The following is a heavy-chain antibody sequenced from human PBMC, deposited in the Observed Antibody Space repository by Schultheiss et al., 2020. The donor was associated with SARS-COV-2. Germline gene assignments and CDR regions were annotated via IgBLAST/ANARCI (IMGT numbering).Heavy chain of an antibody. Sequence: GGSLRLSCAASGFTFSDHYMDWVRQAPGKGLEWIARTRNKANKYTTEYAASVKGRFTVSRDDSENSLYLQMNSLKTEDTAVYFCARVHDSSWDGSYFDYWGQGTLVTVSS. CDR3: ARVHDSSWDGSYFDY. V-gene: IGHV3-72*01. D-gene: IGHD6-13*01. J-gene: IGHJ4*02. CDR2: TRNKANKYTT. CDR1: GFTFSDHY.